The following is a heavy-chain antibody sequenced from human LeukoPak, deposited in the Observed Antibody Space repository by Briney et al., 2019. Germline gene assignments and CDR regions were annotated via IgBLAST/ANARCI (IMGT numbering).Heavy chain of an antibody. J-gene: IGHJ3*02. Sequence: SETLSLTCAVYGGSFSGYYWSWIRQPPGKGLEWIGEINHSGSTNYNPSLKSRVTISVDTSKNQFSLKLSSVTAADAAVYYCARVAVRIAARLGDAFDIWGQGTMVTVSS. CDR3: ARVAVRIAARLGDAFDI. D-gene: IGHD6-6*01. CDR1: GGSFSGYY. CDR2: INHSGST. V-gene: IGHV4-34*01.